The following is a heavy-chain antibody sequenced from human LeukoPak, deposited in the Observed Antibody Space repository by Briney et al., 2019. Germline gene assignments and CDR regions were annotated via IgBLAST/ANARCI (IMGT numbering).Heavy chain of an antibody. J-gene: IGHJ1*01. CDR2: IYSSGST. V-gene: IGHV4-4*07. D-gene: IGHD2-8*01. CDR1: GGSISSYY. Sequence: PSETLSLTCTVSGGSISSYYWSWIRQPAGKGLEWIGRIYSSGSTNYNPSLKSRVTMSVDTSKNQFSLKVTSVTAADTAVYYCARVGYASSAIYFQQWGQGTLVTVSS. CDR3: ARVGYASSAIYFQQ.